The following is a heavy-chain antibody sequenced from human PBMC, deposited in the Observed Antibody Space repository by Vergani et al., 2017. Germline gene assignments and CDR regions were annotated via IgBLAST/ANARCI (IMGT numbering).Heavy chain of an antibody. J-gene: IGHJ4*02. D-gene: IGHD3-3*01. Sequence: EVQLVESGGGLVQPGGSLRLSCAASGFTFSSYWMSWVRQAPGKGLEWVANIKQGGSEKYSVDYVTGRFTISRDNAKNSLYLQMNSLRAEDTAVYYCARDFGTLSIFGVVQTNFDYWGQGTLVTVSS. V-gene: IGHV3-7*01. CDR2: IKQGGSEK. CDR1: GFTFSSYW. CDR3: ARDFGTLSIFGVVQTNFDY.